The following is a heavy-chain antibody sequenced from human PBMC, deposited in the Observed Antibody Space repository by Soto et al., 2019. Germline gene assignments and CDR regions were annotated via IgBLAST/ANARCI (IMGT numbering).Heavy chain of an antibody. J-gene: IGHJ6*02. V-gene: IGHV3-30*18. CDR2: ISYDGSNK. D-gene: IGHD3-16*02. Sequence: PGGSLRLSCAASGFTFSSYGMHWVRQAPGKGLEWVAVISYDGSNKYYADSVKGRFTISRDNSKNTLYLQMNSLRAEDTAVYYCAKVLITFGGVIVIPDDPYYYYGMDVWGQGTTVTVSS. CDR3: AKVLITFGGVIVIPDDPYYYYGMDV. CDR1: GFTFSSYG.